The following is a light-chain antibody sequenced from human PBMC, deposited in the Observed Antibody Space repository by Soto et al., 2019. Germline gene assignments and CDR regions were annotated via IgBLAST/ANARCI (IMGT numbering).Light chain of an antibody. J-gene: IGLJ1*01. CDR3: CSYAGRPRYV. V-gene: IGLV2-11*01. CDR1: SSDVGGYNY. CDR2: DVS. Sequence: QSVLTQPRSVSGSPGQSVTISSTGTSSDVGGYNYVSWYQQHPGKAPKVMIYDVSERPSGVPDRFSGSKSGNTASLTISGLQAEDEADYYCCSYAGRPRYVFGTGTKLTVL.